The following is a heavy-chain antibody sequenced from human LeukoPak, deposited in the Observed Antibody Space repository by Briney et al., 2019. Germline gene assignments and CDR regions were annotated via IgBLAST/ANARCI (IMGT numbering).Heavy chain of an antibody. V-gene: IGHV3-48*04. Sequence: PGGSLRLSCAASGFTFSSYSMNWVRQAPGKGLEWISYISNNGRTIHYADSVKGRFIISRDNTKKSLYLQMNSLRVEDTAVYYCARAAGWLDPWGRGTLVTVPS. CDR2: ISNNGRTI. J-gene: IGHJ5*02. CDR3: ARAAGWLDP. D-gene: IGHD6-13*01. CDR1: GFTFSSYS.